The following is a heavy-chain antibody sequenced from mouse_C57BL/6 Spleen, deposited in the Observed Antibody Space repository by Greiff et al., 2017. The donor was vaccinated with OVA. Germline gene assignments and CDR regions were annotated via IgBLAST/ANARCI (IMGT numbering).Heavy chain of an antibody. V-gene: IGHV1-64*01. D-gene: IGHD2-5*01. Sequence: VQLQQPGAELVKPGASVKLSCKASGYTFTSYWMPWVKQRPGQGLEWIGMIHPNSGSTNYNEKFKSKATLTVDKSSSTAYMQLSSLTSEDSAVYYCARSGHSNYAMDYWGQGTSVTVSS. CDR2: IHPNSGST. J-gene: IGHJ4*01. CDR3: ARSGHSNYAMDY. CDR1: GYTFTSYW.